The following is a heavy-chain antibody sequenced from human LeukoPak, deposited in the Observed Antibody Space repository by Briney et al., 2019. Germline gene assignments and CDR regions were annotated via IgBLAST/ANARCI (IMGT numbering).Heavy chain of an antibody. J-gene: IGHJ4*02. CDR1: GFTFSSYS. CDR3: ASGQQLVLYYFDY. CDR2: ISSSSSTI. D-gene: IGHD6-13*01. V-gene: IGHV3-48*01. Sequence: GGSLRLSCAASGFTFSSYSMNWVRQAPGKGLEWVSYISSSSSTIYYADSVKGRFTISRDNAKNSLYLQMNSLRAEDTAVYYCASGQQLVLYYFDYWGQGTLVTVSS.